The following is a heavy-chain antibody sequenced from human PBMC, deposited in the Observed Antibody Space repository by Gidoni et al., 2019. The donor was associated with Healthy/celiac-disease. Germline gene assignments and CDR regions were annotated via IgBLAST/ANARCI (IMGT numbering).Heavy chain of an antibody. V-gene: IGHV3-15*01. CDR3: TTGYCSGGSCSP. Sequence: EVQLVESGGGLVKPGGSLRLSCAASGFTFSNAWMSWVRQAPGKGLEWVGRIKSKTECGTTDYAAPVKGRFTISRDDSKNTLYLQMNSLKTEDTAVYYCTTGYCSGGSCSPWGQGTLVTVSS. J-gene: IGHJ5*02. CDR1: GFTFSNAW. CDR2: IKSKTECGTT. D-gene: IGHD2-15*01.